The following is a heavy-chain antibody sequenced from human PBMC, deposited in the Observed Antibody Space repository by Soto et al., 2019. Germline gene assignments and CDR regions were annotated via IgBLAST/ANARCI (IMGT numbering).Heavy chain of an antibody. D-gene: IGHD3-9*01. CDR2: INAGNGNT. V-gene: IGHV1-3*01. CDR3: ARSLYDILTGSVLNWFDP. CDR1: GYTFTSYA. Sequence: AASVKVSCKASGYTFTSYAMHWVRQAPGQRLEWMGWINAGNGNTKYSQKFQGRVTITRDTSASTAYMELSSLRSEDTAVYYCARSLYDILTGSVLNWFDPWGQGTLVTVSS. J-gene: IGHJ5*02.